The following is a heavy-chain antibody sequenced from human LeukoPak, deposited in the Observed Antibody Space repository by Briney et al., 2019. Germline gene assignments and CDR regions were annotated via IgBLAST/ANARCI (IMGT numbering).Heavy chain of an antibody. D-gene: IGHD2-2*02. CDR2: INPNSGGT. J-gene: IGHJ4*02. CDR1: GYTFTGYY. CDR3: ARDFSSVVPAAIC. V-gene: IGHV1-2*02. Sequence: ASVKVSCKASGYTFTGYYMHWVRQAPGQGLEWMGWINPNSGGTNYAQKFQGRVTMTRDTSISTAYVELSRLRSDDTAVYYCARDFSSVVPAAICWGQGTLVTVSS.